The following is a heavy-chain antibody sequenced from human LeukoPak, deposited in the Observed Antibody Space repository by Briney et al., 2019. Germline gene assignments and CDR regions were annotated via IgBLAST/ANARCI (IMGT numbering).Heavy chain of an antibody. CDR2: INHSGST. J-gene: IGHJ4*02. D-gene: IGHD3-9*01. CDR3: ARANPYDILTGYYRVIDY. Sequence: SETLSLTCTVSGGSVSSSNYYWSWIRQPPGKGLEWIGEINHSGSTNYNPSLKSRVTISVDTSMNQFSLKLSSVTAADTAVYYCARANPYDILTGYYRVIDYWGQGTLVTVSS. V-gene: IGHV4-61*01. CDR1: GGSVSSSNYY.